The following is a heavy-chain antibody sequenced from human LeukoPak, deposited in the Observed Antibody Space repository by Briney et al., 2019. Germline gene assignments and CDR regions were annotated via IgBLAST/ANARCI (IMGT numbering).Heavy chain of an antibody. J-gene: IGHJ5*02. D-gene: IGHD6-6*01. CDR3: ARCKVARGWFDP. V-gene: IGHV1-2*02. Sequence: ASVKVSCKASGYTFTGYYMHWVRQAPGQGLEWMGWINPNSGGTNYAQKFQGRVTMTRDTSISTAYMELSRLRSDDTAVYYCARCKVARGWFDPWGQGTLVTVSS. CDR1: GYTFTGYY. CDR2: INPNSGGT.